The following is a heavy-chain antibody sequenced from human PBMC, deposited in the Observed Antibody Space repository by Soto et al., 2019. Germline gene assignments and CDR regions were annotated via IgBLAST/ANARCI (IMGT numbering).Heavy chain of an antibody. D-gene: IGHD3-10*01. CDR2: IYYSGST. Sequence: SETLSLTCTVSGGSISSGSYYWSWIRQLPGKGLEWIGYIYYSGSTYYNPSLKSRVTISVDTSKNQFSLKLNSVTAADTAVYYCATRTDYYYGSGSLGGMDVWGQGATVTVSS. J-gene: IGHJ6*02. V-gene: IGHV4-31*03. CDR1: GGSISSGSYY. CDR3: ATRTDYYYGSGSLGGMDV.